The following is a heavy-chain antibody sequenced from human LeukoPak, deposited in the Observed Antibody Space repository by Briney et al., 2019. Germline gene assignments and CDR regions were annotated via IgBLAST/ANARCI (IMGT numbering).Heavy chain of an antibody. CDR2: ISGSGGST. CDR1: GFTFSSYA. CDR3: AKVGTHMVRGGNDY. V-gene: IGHV3-23*01. D-gene: IGHD3-10*01. J-gene: IGHJ4*02. Sequence: PGGSLRLSCAASGFTFSSYAMSWVRQAPGKGLEWVSAISGSGGSTYYADSVKGRFTISRDNSKNTLYLQMNSLRAEDTAVYYCAKVGTHMVRGGNDYWGQGTLVTVSS.